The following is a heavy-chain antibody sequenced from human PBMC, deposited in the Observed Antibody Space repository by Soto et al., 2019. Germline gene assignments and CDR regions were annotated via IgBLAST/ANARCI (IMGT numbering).Heavy chain of an antibody. D-gene: IGHD5-12*01. CDR2: ISGSGGST. CDR1: GFTFSSYA. J-gene: IGHJ4*02. Sequence: GSLRLSCAASGFTFSSYAMSWVRQAPGKGMEWISAISGSGGSTYYADSVKGRFTISRDNSKKTLYLQMNSLRDEDTAVYYCAKNNRYRGSKKRSLSDNGGQGTRFTV. CDR3: AKNNRYRGSKKRSLSDN. V-gene: IGHV3-23*01.